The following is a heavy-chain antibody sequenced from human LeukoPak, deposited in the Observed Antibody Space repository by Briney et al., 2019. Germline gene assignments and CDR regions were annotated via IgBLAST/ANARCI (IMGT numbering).Heavy chain of an antibody. CDR3: AKVPHYGDYVI. D-gene: IGHD4-17*01. Sequence: PGGSLRLSCAASGFTFSSYAMSSVRQAPGKGLELVSAISGSGGSTYYADSVKGRFTISRDNSKNTLYLQMNSLRAEDTAVYYCAKVPHYGDYVIWGQGTMVTVSS. J-gene: IGHJ3*02. CDR2: ISGSGGST. V-gene: IGHV3-23*01. CDR1: GFTFSSYA.